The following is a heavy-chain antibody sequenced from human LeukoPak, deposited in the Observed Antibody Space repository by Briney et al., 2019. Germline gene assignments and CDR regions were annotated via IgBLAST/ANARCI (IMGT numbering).Heavy chain of an antibody. J-gene: IGHJ4*02. D-gene: IGHD2-2*01. CDR2: IYPGDSDT. Sequence: GESLKISCKGSGYSFTSYWIGWVRQMPGKGLEWMGIIYPGDSDTRYSPSFQGQVTISADKSISTAYLQWSSLKASDTAMYYCAGSNWGVVPAAMNLFPDYWGQGTLVTVSS. V-gene: IGHV5-51*01. CDR1: GYSFTSYW. CDR3: AGSNWGVVPAAMNLFPDY.